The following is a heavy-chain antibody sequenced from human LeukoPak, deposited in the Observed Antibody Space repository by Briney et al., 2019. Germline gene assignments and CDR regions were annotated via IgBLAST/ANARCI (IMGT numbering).Heavy chain of an antibody. Sequence: GASVKVSCKASGYTFTGYYMHWVRQAPGQGLEWMGWINPNSGGTNYAQKFQGRVTMTRDTSISTAYTELSRLRSDDTAVYYCARVSGTGYSSGWYPYWGQGTLVTVSS. V-gene: IGHV1-2*02. J-gene: IGHJ4*02. CDR2: INPNSGGT. CDR1: GYTFTGYY. D-gene: IGHD6-19*01. CDR3: ARVSGTGYSSGWYPY.